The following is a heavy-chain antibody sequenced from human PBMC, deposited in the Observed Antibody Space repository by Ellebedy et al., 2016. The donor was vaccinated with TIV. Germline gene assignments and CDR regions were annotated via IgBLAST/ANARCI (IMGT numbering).Heavy chain of an antibody. V-gene: IGHV3-11*01. D-gene: IGHD5-18*01. J-gene: IGHJ4*02. CDR2: ISSGGANI. Sequence: GGSLRLXCTASGFTFGDHYMSWIRQAPGKGLEVISHISSGGANIISADSVRGRFTISRDNAKKSLFLQMNSLRAEDTAVYYCARGGSGYSYAPGFDNWGQGTLVTVSS. CDR1: GFTFGDHY. CDR3: ARGGSGYSYAPGFDN.